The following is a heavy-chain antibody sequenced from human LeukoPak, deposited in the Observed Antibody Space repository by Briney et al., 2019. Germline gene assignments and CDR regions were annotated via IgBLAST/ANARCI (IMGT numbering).Heavy chain of an antibody. Sequence: SETLSFTCTVSGGSISSSSYYWGWIRQPPGKGLEWIGSIYYSGSTYYNPSLKSRVTISVDTSKNQFSLKLSSVTAADTAVYYCARSYSSSWSTPAWFDPWGQGTLVTVSS. J-gene: IGHJ5*02. D-gene: IGHD6-13*01. V-gene: IGHV4-39*01. CDR2: IYYSGST. CDR3: ARSYSSSWSTPAWFDP. CDR1: GGSISSSSYY.